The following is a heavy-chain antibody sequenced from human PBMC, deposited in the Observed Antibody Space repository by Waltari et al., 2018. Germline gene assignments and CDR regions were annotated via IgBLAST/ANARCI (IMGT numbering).Heavy chain of an antibody. CDR2: ISGGGSST. V-gene: IGHV3-23*01. Sequence: LESGGGLVQPGGSLRLSCAVSGFTFSGRSMSWVRQAPGKGLEWVSAISGGGSSTYYADSVKGRFTISRDNSKNTLYLQMSSLRAEDTAVYYCARDSLKAEETYYYYGLDVWGQGTTVTVSS. CDR1: GFTFSGRS. CDR3: ARDSLKAEETYYYYGLDV. J-gene: IGHJ6*02.